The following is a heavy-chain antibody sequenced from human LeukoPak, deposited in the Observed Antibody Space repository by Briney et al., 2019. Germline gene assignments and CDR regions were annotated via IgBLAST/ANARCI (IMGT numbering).Heavy chain of an antibody. CDR1: GGSFSSYA. CDR2: IIPILGIA. J-gene: IGHJ6*02. CDR3: ARGGSGPKWELLGGYYYYGMDV. D-gene: IGHD1-26*01. V-gene: IGHV1-69*04. Sequence: GASVKVSCKASGGSFSSYAISWVRQAPGQGLEWMGRIIPILGIANYAQKFQGRVTITADKSTSTAYMELSSLRSEDTAVYYCARGGSGPKWELLGGYYYYGMDVWGQGTTVTVSS.